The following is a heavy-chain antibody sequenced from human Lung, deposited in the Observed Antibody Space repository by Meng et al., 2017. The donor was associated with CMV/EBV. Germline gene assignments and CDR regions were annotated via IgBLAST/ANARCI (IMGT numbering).Heavy chain of an antibody. CDR2: ISSSSSYI. CDR1: GFALRSFT. J-gene: IGHJ6*02. V-gene: IGHV3-21*01. CDR3: ARDLYDILTGYYKGYYVMDV. D-gene: IGHD3-9*01. Sequence: GEXXTISCAASGFALRSFTMNWVRQAPGKGLEWVSSISSSSSYIYYADSVKGRFTISRDNAKNSLYLQMNSLRAEDTAVYYCARDLYDILTGYYKGYYVMDVXRQGXTVTVSS.